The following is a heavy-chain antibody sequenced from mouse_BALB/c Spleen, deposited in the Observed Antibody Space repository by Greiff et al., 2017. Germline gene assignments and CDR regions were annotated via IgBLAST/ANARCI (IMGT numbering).Heavy chain of an antibody. V-gene: IGHV6-6*02. CDR3: TKYYGSSYPSYWYFDV. CDR2: IRLKSNNYAT. Sequence: EVKLVESGGGLVQPGGSMKLSCVASGFTFSNYWMNWVRQSPEKGLEWVAEIRLKSNNYATHYAESVKGRFTISRDDSKSSVYLQMNNLRAEDTGIYYCTKYYGSSYPSYWYFDVWGAGTTVTVSS. CDR1: GFTFSNYW. J-gene: IGHJ1*01. D-gene: IGHD1-1*01.